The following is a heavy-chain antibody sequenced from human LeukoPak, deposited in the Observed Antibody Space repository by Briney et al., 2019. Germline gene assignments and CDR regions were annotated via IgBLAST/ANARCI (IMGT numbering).Heavy chain of an antibody. V-gene: IGHV4-34*01. CDR3: ARGHYDYVWGSYRFFDY. D-gene: IGHD3-16*02. J-gene: IGHJ4*02. CDR2: INHSGST. Sequence: SEALSLTCAVYGGSFSGYYWSWIRQPPGKGLEWIGEINHSGSTNYNPSLKSRVTISVDTSKNQFSLKLSSVTAADTAVYYCARGHYDYVWGSYRFFDYWGQGTLVTVPS. CDR1: GGSFSGYY.